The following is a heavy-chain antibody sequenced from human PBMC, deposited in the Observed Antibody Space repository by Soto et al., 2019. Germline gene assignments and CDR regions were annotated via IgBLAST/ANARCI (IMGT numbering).Heavy chain of an antibody. J-gene: IGHJ1*01. CDR3: AKEPVGATRYFQH. Sequence: LRLSCAASGFTFSSYAMSWVRQAPGKGLEWVSAISGSGGSTYYADSVKGRFTISRDNSKNTLYLQVNSLRAEDTAVYYCAKEPVGATRYFQHWGQGTLVTVSS. CDR1: GFTFSSYA. V-gene: IGHV3-23*01. D-gene: IGHD1-26*01. CDR2: ISGSGGST.